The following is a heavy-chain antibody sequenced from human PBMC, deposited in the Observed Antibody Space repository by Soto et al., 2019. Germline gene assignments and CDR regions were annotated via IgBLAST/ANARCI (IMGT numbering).Heavy chain of an antibody. CDR2: IKQDGSEK. Sequence: EVQLVESGGGLVQPGGSLRLSCIDFGFTFSNYWMSWVRQAPVKGLEWVGNIKQDGSEKNYVDSVKGRFTISRDNAKNSLYLQMNSLRAEDTAVYYCARIASAGRGWDVWSQGTTVVVSS. D-gene: IGHD6-25*01. CDR3: ARIASAGRGWDV. J-gene: IGHJ6*02. V-gene: IGHV3-7*01. CDR1: GFTFSNYW.